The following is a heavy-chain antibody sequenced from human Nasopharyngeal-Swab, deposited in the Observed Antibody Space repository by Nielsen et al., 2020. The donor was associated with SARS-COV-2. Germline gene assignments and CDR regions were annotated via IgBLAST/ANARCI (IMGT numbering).Heavy chain of an antibody. CDR1: GYTLTELS. V-gene: IGHV1-24*01. D-gene: IGHD3-10*01. CDR3: ATVVTMVRGVTPFDY. J-gene: IGHJ4*02. CDR2: FDPEDGET. Sequence: ASVKVSCKVSGYTLTELSMHWVRQAPGKGLEWMGGFDPEDGETIYAQKFQGRVTMTEDTSTDTAYMELSSLRSEDTAVYYCATVVTMVRGVTPFDYWGQGTLVTDSS.